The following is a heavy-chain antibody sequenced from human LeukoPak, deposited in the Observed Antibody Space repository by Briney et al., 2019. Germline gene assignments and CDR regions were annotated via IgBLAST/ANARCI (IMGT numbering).Heavy chain of an antibody. J-gene: IGHJ5*02. V-gene: IGHV3-33*01. CDR3: AREGLMTTVTNGWFDP. CDR1: GFTFSSYG. Sequence: GGSLRLSCAASGFTFSSYGMHWVRQAPGKGLEWVAVIWYDGSNKYYADSVKGRFTISRDNSKNTLYLQMNSLRAEDTAVYYCAREGLMTTVTNGWFDPWGQGTLVTVSS. D-gene: IGHD4-17*01. CDR2: IWYDGSNK.